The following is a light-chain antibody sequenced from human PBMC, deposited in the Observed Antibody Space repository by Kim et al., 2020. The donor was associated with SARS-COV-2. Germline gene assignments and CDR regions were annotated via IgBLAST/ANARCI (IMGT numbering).Light chain of an antibody. CDR1: NIGSKS. V-gene: IGLV3-21*04. CDR3: QVWDSSSVV. Sequence: SVAPGKTARLTGWGHNIGSKSVPSYQQKPRQAPVLVIYYDSDRPSGIPERFSGSNSGNTATLTISRVEAGDEAVYYCQVWDSSSVVFGGGTQLTVL. J-gene: IGLJ3*02. CDR2: YDS.